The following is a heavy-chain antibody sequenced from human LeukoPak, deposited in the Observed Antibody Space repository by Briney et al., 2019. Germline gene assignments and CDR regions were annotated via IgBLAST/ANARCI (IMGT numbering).Heavy chain of an antibody. CDR2: ISSSGSTI. V-gene: IGHV3-48*04. J-gene: IGHJ4*02. CDR3: ARDLLDKIFGVVHLPHDY. CDR1: GFTFSSYS. Sequence: GGSLRLSCAASGFTFSSYSMNWVRQAPGKGLEWLSYISSSGSTIYYADSVKGRFTISRDNARNSLYLQMNSLRAEDTAVYYCARDLLDKIFGVVHLPHDYWGQGMLVTVSS. D-gene: IGHD3-3*01.